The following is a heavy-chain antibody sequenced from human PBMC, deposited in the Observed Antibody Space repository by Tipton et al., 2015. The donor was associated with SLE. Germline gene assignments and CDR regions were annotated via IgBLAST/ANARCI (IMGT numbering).Heavy chain of an antibody. CDR1: GGSISSGDYY. Sequence: TLSLTCTVSGGSISSGDYYWSWIRQPPGKGLEWIGSIYYSGSTYYNPSLKSRVTISVDTSKNQFSLKLSSVTAADTAVYYCARGYYDSSGYYYVRYFDLWGRGTLVTVSS. J-gene: IGHJ2*01. CDR2: IYYSGST. D-gene: IGHD3-22*01. V-gene: IGHV4-39*07. CDR3: ARGYYDSSGYYYVRYFDL.